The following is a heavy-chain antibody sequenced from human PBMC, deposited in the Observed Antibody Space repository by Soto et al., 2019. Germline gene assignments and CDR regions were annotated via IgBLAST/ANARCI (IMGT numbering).Heavy chain of an antibody. V-gene: IGHV3-23*01. Sequence: GGSLRLSCAASGFTFSSYAMSWVRQAPGKGLEWVSAISGSGGSTYYADSVKGRFTISRDNSKNTLYLQMNSLRAEDTAVYYCANKGRDVREKRNFDYWGQGTLVTVSS. D-gene: IGHD3-16*01. CDR3: ANKGRDVREKRNFDY. J-gene: IGHJ4*02. CDR1: GFTFSSYA. CDR2: ISGSGGST.